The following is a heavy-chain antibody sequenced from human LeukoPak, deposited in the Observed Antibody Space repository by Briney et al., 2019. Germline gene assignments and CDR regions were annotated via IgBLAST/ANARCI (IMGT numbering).Heavy chain of an antibody. CDR3: ASNTEKDRFDY. CDR2: IYYSGST. J-gene: IGHJ4*02. D-gene: IGHD5-18*01. Sequence: PSETLSLTCTASGGSISSYYWSWIRQPPGKGLEWIGYIYYSGSTNYNPSLKSRVTISVDTSKNQVSLKLSSVTAADTAVYYCASNTEKDRFDYWGQGTLVTVSS. V-gene: IGHV4-59*01. CDR1: GGSISSYY.